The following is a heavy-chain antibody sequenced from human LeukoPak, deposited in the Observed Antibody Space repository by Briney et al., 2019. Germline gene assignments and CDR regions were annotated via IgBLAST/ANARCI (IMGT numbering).Heavy chain of an antibody. CDR3: ASSGGYYFDY. CDR2: IYYSGTT. V-gene: IGHV4-59*12. Sequence: SETLSLTCTVSGGSMSSYSWSWIQQPPGKGLEWIGYIYYSGTTNHHPSLKSRVTISVDTSKNQFSLKLNSVTAADTVVYYCASSGGYYFDYWGQGTLVTVSS. J-gene: IGHJ4*02. D-gene: IGHD6-19*01. CDR1: GGSMSSYS.